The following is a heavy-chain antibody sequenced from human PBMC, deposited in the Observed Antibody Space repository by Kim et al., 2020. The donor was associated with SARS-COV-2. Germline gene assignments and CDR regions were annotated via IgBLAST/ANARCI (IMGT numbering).Heavy chain of an antibody. D-gene: IGHD3-10*01. V-gene: IGHV1-69*04. J-gene: IGHJ4*02. Sequence: YAQKFQGRVTITADKSTSTAYMELSSLRSEDTAVYYCARDIHGSGSYYNGWGQGTLVTVSS. CDR3: ARDIHGSGSYYNG.